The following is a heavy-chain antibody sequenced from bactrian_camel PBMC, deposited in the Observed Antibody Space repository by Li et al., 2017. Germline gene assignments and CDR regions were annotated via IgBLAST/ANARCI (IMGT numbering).Heavy chain of an antibody. J-gene: IGHJ6*01. D-gene: IGHD6*01. CDR1: GPLYNYYL. CDR2: IDGDGMS. Sequence: HVQLVESGGGSVQPGGSLRLSCVPSGPLYNYYLMGWFCQAPGKEREGVAAIDGDGMSDYADSVKGRFIISRDSTKNMLYLQMNSLKSEDTALYYCAKVMYGGAWSADFGYWGQGTQVTVS. V-gene: IGHV3S1*01. CDR3: AKVMYGGAWSADFGY.